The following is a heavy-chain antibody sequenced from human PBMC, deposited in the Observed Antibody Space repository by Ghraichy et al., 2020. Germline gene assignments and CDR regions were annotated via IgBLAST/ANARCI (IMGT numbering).Heavy chain of an antibody. J-gene: IGHJ4*02. CDR3: ARDGGIAANDY. D-gene: IGHD6-25*01. Sequence: GGSLRLSCAASGFSFRVHSMNWVRQAPGKGLEWLASISTSEYTSYADSLKGRFTISRDDAKSSLYLQMSSLRAEDTAIYYCARDGGIAANDYWGQGTLVTVSS. CDR1: GFSFRVHS. CDR2: ISTSEYTS. V-gene: IGHV3-69-1*02.